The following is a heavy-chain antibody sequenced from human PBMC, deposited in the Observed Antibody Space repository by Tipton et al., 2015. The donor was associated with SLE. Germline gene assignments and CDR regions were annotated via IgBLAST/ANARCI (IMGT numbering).Heavy chain of an antibody. CDR3: ARGGSTMVRGPNAGYYFDY. Sequence: PSLTCAVYGGSFSGYYWSWIRQPPGKGLEWIGEINHSGSTNYNPSLKSRVTISVDTSKNQFSLKLSSVTAADTAVYYCARGGSTMVRGPNAGYYFDYWGQGTLVTVSS. CDR1: GGSFSGYY. J-gene: IGHJ4*02. D-gene: IGHD3-10*01. CDR2: INHSGST. V-gene: IGHV4-34*01.